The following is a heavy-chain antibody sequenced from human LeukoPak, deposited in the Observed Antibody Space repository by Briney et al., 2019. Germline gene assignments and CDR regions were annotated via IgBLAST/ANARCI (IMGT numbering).Heavy chain of an antibody. Sequence: GGSLRLSCAASGFTFSSYEMNWVRQAPGKGLEWVSYISSSGSTIYYADSVKGRFTISRDNAKNSLYLQMNSLRAEDTAVYYCARDLWYGSGSYFDYWGQGTLVTVSS. CDR1: GFTFSSYE. V-gene: IGHV3-48*03. D-gene: IGHD3-10*01. CDR2: ISSSGSTI. CDR3: ARDLWYGSGSYFDY. J-gene: IGHJ4*02.